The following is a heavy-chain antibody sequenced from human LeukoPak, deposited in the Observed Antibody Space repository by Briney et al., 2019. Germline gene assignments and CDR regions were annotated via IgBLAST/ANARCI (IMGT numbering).Heavy chain of an antibody. J-gene: IGHJ4*02. V-gene: IGHV3-21*01. CDR1: GFTFSSYS. Sequence: GGSLRLSCAVSGFTFSSYSMSWVRQAPGKGLEWVSSISGSGTYKYYADSVKGRFTISRDNAKNSLYLQMNSPRAEDTAVYYCAKGKDSVAGATNDYWGQGTLVTVCS. CDR3: AKGKDSVAGATNDY. CDR2: ISGSGTYK. D-gene: IGHD6-19*01.